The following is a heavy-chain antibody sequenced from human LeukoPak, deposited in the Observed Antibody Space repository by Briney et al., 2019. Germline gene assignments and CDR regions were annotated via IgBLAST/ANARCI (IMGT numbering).Heavy chain of an antibody. J-gene: IGHJ5*02. CDR1: GHTFTTYY. D-gene: IGHD2-2*02. Sequence: ASVKVSCKASGHTFTTYYVHLVRQAPGQGLEWMGVINPSGDGTNYPQRFQGRVTLTRDTSTSTVYMELSSLRSEDTAIYYCAKETPNTRWFDPWGQGTLVTVSS. CDR2: INPSGDGT. V-gene: IGHV1-46*01. CDR3: AKETPNTRWFDP.